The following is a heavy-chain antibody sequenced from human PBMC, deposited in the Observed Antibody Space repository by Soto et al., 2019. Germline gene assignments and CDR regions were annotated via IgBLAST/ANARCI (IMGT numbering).Heavy chain of an antibody. CDR3: ARAVPAAKGWFDS. Sequence: QVELVESGGGVVQPGGSLRLACAASGFTFSSYGMHWVRQAPGKGLEWVAVIWFDGRKEFYAASVEGRFTISRDNSKNMVYLEMNSPRDVDTAVYFCARAVPAAKGWFDSWGQGTLVPVSS. V-gene: IGHV3-33*01. J-gene: IGHJ5*01. D-gene: IGHD2-2*01. CDR2: IWFDGRKE. CDR1: GFTFSSYG.